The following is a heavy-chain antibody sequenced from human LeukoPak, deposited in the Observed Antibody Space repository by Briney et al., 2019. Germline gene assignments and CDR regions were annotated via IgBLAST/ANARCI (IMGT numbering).Heavy chain of an antibody. Sequence: SETLSLTCTVSVASISSGGYYWSWIRQHPGKGLEWIGYIYYSGSTYYNPSLKGRVTISVDTSKKQFSLKLNSVTAADTAVYYSARTLTIFGVVVILDGFDIWGQGTMVTVSS. J-gene: IGHJ3*02. D-gene: IGHD3-3*01. CDR3: ARTLTIFGVVVILDGFDI. V-gene: IGHV4-31*03. CDR2: IYYSGST. CDR1: VASISSGGYY.